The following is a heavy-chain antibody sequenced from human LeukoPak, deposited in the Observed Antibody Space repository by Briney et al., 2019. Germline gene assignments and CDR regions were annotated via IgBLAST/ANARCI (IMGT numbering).Heavy chain of an antibody. J-gene: IGHJ5*02. V-gene: IGHV4-61*01. CDR2: ISYSGSA. Sequence: PSETLSLTCTVSGGPVSSGLNKWSWIRQPPGKELEWIGDISYSGSASYNPSLRSRVTISLDTSTNQFSLTLGSVTAADTAVYYCAREAECSGGSCYSYGWFDPWGQGTQVIVSS. CDR3: AREAECSGGSCYSYGWFDP. D-gene: IGHD2-15*01. CDR1: GGPVSSGLNK.